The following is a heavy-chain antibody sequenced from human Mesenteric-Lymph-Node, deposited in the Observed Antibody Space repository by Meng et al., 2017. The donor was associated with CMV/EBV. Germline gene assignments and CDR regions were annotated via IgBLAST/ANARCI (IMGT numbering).Heavy chain of an antibody. CDR2: IHPNSVVS. Sequence: QVQLVQSRAEVGKPGASVMVPCKASGYTLTDFYIHWVRQAPGQGLEWMGRIHPNSVVSNSAQNFQGRVTMTRDTSISTAYMELGRLTSDDTAVYYCARDNVNPEGFDPWGQGTLVTVSS. D-gene: IGHD2/OR15-2a*01. V-gene: IGHV1-2*06. J-gene: IGHJ5*02. CDR3: ARDNVNPEGFDP. CDR1: GYTLTDFY.